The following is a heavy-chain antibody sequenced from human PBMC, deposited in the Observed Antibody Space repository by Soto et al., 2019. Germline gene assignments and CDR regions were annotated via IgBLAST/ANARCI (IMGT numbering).Heavy chain of an antibody. CDR1: GGSISSYY. V-gene: IGHV4-59*01. J-gene: IGHJ5*02. CDR3: ARGLRPFSWFDP. CDR2: IFYSGST. Sequence: SETLSLTCTVSGGSISSYYWSWIRQPPGKGLEWIGYIFYSGSTNYNPSLKSRVTTSVDTSKNQFSLKLSSVSAADTAVYYCARGLRPFSWFDPWGQGTLVTVSS. D-gene: IGHD5-12*01.